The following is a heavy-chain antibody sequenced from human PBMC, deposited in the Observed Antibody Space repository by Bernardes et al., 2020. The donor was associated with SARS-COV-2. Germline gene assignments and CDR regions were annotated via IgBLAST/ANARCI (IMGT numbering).Heavy chain of an antibody. V-gene: IGHV1-8*02. Sequence: ASVKVSCKASGYTLSDYYMHWVRQATGQGLEWMGWMNPNSGNTGYAQKFQGRVIMTRNTSITTAYMELSSLRSEDTAVYYCARGRRVYDILTGYYPSSTYYFDYWGQGTLVTVSS. CDR2: MNPNSGNT. CDR3: ARGRRVYDILTGYYPSSTYYFDY. D-gene: IGHD3-9*01. CDR1: GYTLSDYY. J-gene: IGHJ4*02.